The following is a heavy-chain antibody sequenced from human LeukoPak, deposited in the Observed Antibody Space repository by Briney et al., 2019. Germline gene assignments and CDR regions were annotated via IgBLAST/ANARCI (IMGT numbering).Heavy chain of an antibody. CDR2: MNPNSGNT. CDR1: GYTFTSYD. J-gene: IGHJ5*02. V-gene: IGHV1-8*01. Sequence: ASVKVSCKASGYTFTSYDINWVRQATGQGLEWMGWMNPNSGNTGYAQKFPGRVTMTRNTSIGTAYMELSSLRSEDTAVYYCARETGADYGDYGNWFDPWGQGTLVTVSS. CDR3: ARETGADYGDYGNWFDP. D-gene: IGHD4-17*01.